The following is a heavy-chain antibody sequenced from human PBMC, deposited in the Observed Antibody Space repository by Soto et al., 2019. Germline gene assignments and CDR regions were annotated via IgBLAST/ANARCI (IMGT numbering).Heavy chain of an antibody. D-gene: IGHD3-9*01. J-gene: IGHJ5*02. Sequence: PSETLSLTCAVYGGSFSGYYWSWIRQPPGKGLEWIGEINHSGSTNYNPSLKSRVTISVDTSKNQFSLKLSSVTAADTAVYYCARGREYYDILTGYSHNNRFDPWGQGTLVPVSS. V-gene: IGHV4-34*01. CDR3: ARGREYYDILTGYSHNNRFDP. CDR2: INHSGST. CDR1: GGSFSGYY.